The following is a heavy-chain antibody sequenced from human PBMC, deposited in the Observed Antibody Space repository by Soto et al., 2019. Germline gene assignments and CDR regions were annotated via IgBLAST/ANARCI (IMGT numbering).Heavy chain of an antibody. V-gene: IGHV1-3*01. Sequence: GASVKVSFKASGYTFTSYAMQSVRQAPGQRLEWMGWISAGNGNTKYSQKFQGRVTSTRDTSAITAYMELSSLRSEDTAVYYCPREPLRGYCSSTSCYTRYSYGFFYYYGMDVCGQGTTVTVSS. CDR3: PREPLRGYCSSTSCYTRYSYGFFYYYGMDV. CDR1: GYTFTSYA. J-gene: IGHJ6*02. D-gene: IGHD2-2*02. CDR2: ISAGNGNT.